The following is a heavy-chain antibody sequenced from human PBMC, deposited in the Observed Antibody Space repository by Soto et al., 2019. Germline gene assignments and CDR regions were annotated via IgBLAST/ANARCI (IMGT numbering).Heavy chain of an antibody. V-gene: IGHV3-23*01. CDR3: ARDPSYDVWSVFDY. J-gene: IGHJ4*02. D-gene: IGHD3-3*01. Sequence: GGSLRLSCAASGFTFNTNAMSWVRQAPGKGLEWVSGISGSGGSTYNADSAKGRFTISRDNSKNTLYLQMNRLRAEDTAVYYCARDPSYDVWSVFDYWGQGILVTVSS. CDR2: ISGSGGST. CDR1: GFTFNTNA.